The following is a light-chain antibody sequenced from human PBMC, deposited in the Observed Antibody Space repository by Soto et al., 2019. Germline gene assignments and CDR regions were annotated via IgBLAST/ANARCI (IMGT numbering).Light chain of an antibody. J-gene: IGLJ3*02. CDR2: GTT. V-gene: IGLV1-40*01. CDR1: SSNIGAGYD. CDR3: QSYDSSLSGPV. Sequence: QSVLTQPPSVSGAPGQRVTLSCTGNSSNIGAGYDVHWYQQLPGTAPKLLIYGTTNRPSGVPGRFSGSKSGTSASLAITGLQAEDEADYYCQSYDSSLSGPVFGGGTKLTVL.